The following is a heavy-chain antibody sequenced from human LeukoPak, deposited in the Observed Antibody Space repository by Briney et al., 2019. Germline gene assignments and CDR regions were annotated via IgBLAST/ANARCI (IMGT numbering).Heavy chain of an antibody. D-gene: IGHD2-15*01. J-gene: IGHJ1*01. Sequence: VASVKVSCKASGGTFSSYAISWVRQAPGQGLEWMGGIIPIFGTANYAQKFQGRVTITTDESAGTAYMELSSLRSEDTAVYYCARDGDCSGGSCPEYFQHWGQGTLVTVSS. CDR2: IIPIFGTA. CDR1: GGTFSSYA. V-gene: IGHV1-69*05. CDR3: ARDGDCSGGSCPEYFQH.